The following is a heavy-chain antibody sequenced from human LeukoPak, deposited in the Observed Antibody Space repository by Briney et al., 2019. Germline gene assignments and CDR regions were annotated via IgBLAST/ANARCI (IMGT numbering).Heavy chain of an antibody. J-gene: IGHJ6*03. CDR2: IRYDGSNK. CDR1: GFTFSSYG. D-gene: IGHD5-24*01. V-gene: IGHV3-30*02. CDR3: ARDWMATISPTYYMDV. Sequence: GGSLRLSCAASGFTFSSYGIHWVRQAPGKGLEWVTFIRYDGSNKYYAVSVKGRFTISRDNAKNSLYLQMNSLRAEDTAVYYCARDWMATISPTYYMDVWGKGTTVTISS.